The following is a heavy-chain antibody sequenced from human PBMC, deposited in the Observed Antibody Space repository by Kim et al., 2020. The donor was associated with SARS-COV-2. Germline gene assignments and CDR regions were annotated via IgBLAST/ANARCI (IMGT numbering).Heavy chain of an antibody. CDR3: AXERGXYGSGXYGLFXY. Sequence: ASVKVSCKASGYTFTGYYMHWVRQAPGQGLEWMGWINPNSGGTNYAQKFQGRVTXPRDTXISTXYMELXRLRSDDTAVYYCAXERGXYGSGXYGLFXYWGXXTLVXVSS. D-gene: IGHD3-10*01. J-gene: IGHJ4*02. V-gene: IGHV1-2*02. CDR1: GYTFTGYY. CDR2: INPNSGGT.